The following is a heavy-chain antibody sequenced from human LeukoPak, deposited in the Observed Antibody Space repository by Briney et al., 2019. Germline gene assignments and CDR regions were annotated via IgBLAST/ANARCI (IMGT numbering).Heavy chain of an antibody. J-gene: IGHJ4*02. CDR3: AKKFASGYQDY. D-gene: IGHD3-3*01. Sequence: GGSLRLSCAASGFTFSSYGMHWVRQAPGKGLEWVAVVSYDGNTKYYADSVKGRITISRDNSKNTLYLQMNSLRAEDTAVYYCAKKFASGYQDYWGQGTLVTVSS. V-gene: IGHV3-30*18. CDR2: VSYDGNTK. CDR1: GFTFSSYG.